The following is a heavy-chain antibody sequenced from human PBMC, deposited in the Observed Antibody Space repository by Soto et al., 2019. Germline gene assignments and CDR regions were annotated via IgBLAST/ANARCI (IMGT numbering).Heavy chain of an antibody. J-gene: IGHJ5*02. CDR3: ARHDSGSWAYNWFDP. Sequence: PGESLKISCKGSGYSFTSYWISWVRQMPGKGLEWMGRIDPSDSYTNYSPSFQGHVTISADKSISTAYLQWSSLKASDTAMYYCARHDSGSWAYNWFDPWGQGTLVTVSS. CDR2: IDPSDSYT. D-gene: IGHD6-13*01. V-gene: IGHV5-10-1*01. CDR1: GYSFTSYW.